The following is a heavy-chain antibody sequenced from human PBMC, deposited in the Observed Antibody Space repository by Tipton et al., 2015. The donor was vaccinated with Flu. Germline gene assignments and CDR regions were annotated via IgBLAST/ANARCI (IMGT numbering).Heavy chain of an antibody. Sequence: TLSLTCTVSGGSISSSSYHWAWIRQPPGKGLEWIASIDYRGSTHHDPSLKSRVTISVDTSKNQFSLKRSSVAAADTAVYYCARELDYGVFSPYFDYCGQGTLVTVSS. CDR2: IDYRGST. D-gene: IGHD4-17*01. J-gene: IGHJ4*02. CDR1: GGSISSSSYH. V-gene: IGHV4-39*07. CDR3: ARELDYGVFSPYFDY.